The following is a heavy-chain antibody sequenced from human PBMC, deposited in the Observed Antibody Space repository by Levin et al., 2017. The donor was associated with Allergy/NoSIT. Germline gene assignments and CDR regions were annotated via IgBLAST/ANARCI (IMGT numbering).Heavy chain of an antibody. CDR2: ISYDGSNK. CDR3: AKDSPKMATLGYYYYGMDV. V-gene: IGHV3-30*18. J-gene: IGHJ6*02. Sequence: GESLKISCAASGFTFSSYGMHWVRQAPGKGLEWVAVISYDGSNKYYADSVKGRFTISRDNSKNTLYLQMNSLRAEDTAVYYCAKDSPKMATLGYYYYGMDVWGQGTTVTVSS. D-gene: IGHD5-24*01. CDR1: GFTFSSYG.